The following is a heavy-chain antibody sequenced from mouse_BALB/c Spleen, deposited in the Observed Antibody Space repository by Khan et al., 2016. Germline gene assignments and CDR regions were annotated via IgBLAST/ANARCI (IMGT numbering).Heavy chain of an antibody. Sequence: EVELVESGGGLVKPGGSLKLSCAASGFTFSDYYMYWVRQTPEKRLEWVATISDGGSYTYYPDSVKGRFTISRDNAKTNLYLQMSGLKSEDTAMYYCARDPNYGAMDYWGQGTSVTVSS. CDR1: GFTFSDYY. CDR2: ISDGGSYT. J-gene: IGHJ4*01. CDR3: ARDPNYGAMDY. D-gene: IGHD1-1*01. V-gene: IGHV5-4*02.